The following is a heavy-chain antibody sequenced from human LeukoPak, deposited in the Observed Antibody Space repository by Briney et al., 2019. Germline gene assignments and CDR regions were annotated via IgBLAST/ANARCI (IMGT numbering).Heavy chain of an antibody. CDR1: GFTFSSYA. CDR2: IIGDGSVT. D-gene: IGHD3-3*01. Sequence: GGSLRLSCAASGFTFSSYAMSWVRQAPGKGLEWVSRIIGDGSVTNYADSVKGRFTISRDNSKNTLYLQMNSLRAEDTAIYYCARDERLLSFLKWGQGTLVTVSS. V-gene: IGHV3-23*01. CDR3: ARDERLLSFLK. J-gene: IGHJ4*02.